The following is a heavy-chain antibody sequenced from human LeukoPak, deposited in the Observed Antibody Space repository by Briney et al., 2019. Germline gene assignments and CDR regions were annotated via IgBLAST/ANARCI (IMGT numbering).Heavy chain of an antibody. Sequence: GGSLRLSCAASGFTFSSYSMNWVRQAPGKGLEWVSSISSSSSYIYYADSVKGRFTISRDNAKNSLYLQMNGLRAEDTAVYYCARGGYCSSTSCYGGDYWGQGTLVTVSS. V-gene: IGHV3-21*01. CDR3: ARGGYCSSTSCYGGDY. CDR1: GFTFSSYS. D-gene: IGHD2-2*01. J-gene: IGHJ4*02. CDR2: ISSSSSYI.